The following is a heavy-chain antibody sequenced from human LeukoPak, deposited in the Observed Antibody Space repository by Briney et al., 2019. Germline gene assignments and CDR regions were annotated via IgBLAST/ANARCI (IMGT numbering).Heavy chain of an antibody. CDR1: GFTFSNYW. D-gene: IGHD3-22*01. CDR2: IKEDGSEK. J-gene: IGHJ4*02. Sequence: GGSLRLSCAASGFTFSNYWMSWVRQAPGKGLEWVANIKEDGSEKYYVDSVKGRFTISRGNPKNTLYLQMNSLRVEDTAVYFCAKRGVVIRVILVGFHKEAYYFDSWGQGALVTVSS. V-gene: IGHV3-7*03. CDR3: AKRGVVIRVILVGFHKEAYYFDS.